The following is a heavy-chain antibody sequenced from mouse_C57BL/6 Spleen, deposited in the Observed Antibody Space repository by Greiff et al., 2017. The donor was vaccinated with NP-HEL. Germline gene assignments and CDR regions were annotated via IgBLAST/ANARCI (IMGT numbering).Heavy chain of an antibody. CDR1: GYTFTSYW. CDR3: ARSSDYDVYYAMDY. V-gene: IGHV1-50*01. Sequence: VQLQQPGAELVKPGASVKLSCKASGYTFTSYWMQWVKQRPGQGLEWIGEIDPSDSYTNYNQKFKGKATLTVDTSSSTAYMQLSSLTSEDSAVYYCARSSDYDVYYAMDYWGQGTSVTVSS. CDR2: IDPSDSYT. D-gene: IGHD2-4*01. J-gene: IGHJ4*01.